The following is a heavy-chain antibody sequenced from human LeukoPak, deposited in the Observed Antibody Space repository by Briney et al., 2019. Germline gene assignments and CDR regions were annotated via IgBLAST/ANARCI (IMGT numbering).Heavy chain of an antibody. J-gene: IGHJ4*02. D-gene: IGHD6-13*01. CDR1: GGSISSYS. CDR2: IYYSAST. Sequence: SETLSLTCTVSGGSISSYSWSWIRQPPGKGLEWIWYIYYSASTNHNPSLKGRVTISVDTSKTQFSLKLSSVTAADTAVYYCASSSWYGKLDYWGQGTLVTVSS. CDR3: ASSSWYGKLDY. V-gene: IGHV4-59*08.